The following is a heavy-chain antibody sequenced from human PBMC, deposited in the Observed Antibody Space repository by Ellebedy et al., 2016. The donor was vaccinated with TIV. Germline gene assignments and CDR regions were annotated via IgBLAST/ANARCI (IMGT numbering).Heavy chain of an antibody. J-gene: IGHJ4*02. CDR1: GGSISTYY. CDR3: ATYIMGRLDY. Sequence: MPSETLSLTCTVSGGSISTYYLSWIRQPPGKGLEWIGYIYYSGTTYYNPSLKSRVTISLDTSKNHFSLKLSSVTAADTAVYFCATYIMGRLDYWGQGTLVNVSS. D-gene: IGHD1-1*01. V-gene: IGHV4-59*08. CDR2: IYYSGTT.